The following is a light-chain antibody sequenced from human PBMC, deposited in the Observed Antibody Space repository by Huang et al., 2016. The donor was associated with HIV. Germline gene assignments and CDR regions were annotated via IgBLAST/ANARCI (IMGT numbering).Light chain of an antibody. CDR3: QQYNSYPLT. CDR1: QSISSW. Sequence: DIQMTQSPSTLSASVGDRVTITCRASQSISSWLAWYQQKPWKAPKLLIYKASSLESGVPSSFSGSGSGTEFTLTISSLQPDDFATYYCQQYNSYPLTFGGGTKVEIK. V-gene: IGKV1-5*03. CDR2: KAS. J-gene: IGKJ4*01.